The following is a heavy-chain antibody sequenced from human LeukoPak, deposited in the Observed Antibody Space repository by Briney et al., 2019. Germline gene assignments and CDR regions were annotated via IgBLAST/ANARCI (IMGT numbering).Heavy chain of an antibody. Sequence: NPSETLSLTCTVSGGSVSSGSYYWSWIRQPPGTGLEWIGYIYYSGSTNYNPSLKSRVTISVDTSKNQFSLKLSSVTAADTAVYYCARMVYAMPWFDYWGQGTLVTVSS. CDR1: GGSVSSGSYY. CDR2: IYYSGST. CDR3: ARMVYAMPWFDY. V-gene: IGHV4-61*01. D-gene: IGHD2-8*01. J-gene: IGHJ4*02.